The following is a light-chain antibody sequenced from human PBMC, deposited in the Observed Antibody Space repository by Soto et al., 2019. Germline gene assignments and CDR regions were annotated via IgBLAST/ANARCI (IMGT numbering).Light chain of an antibody. V-gene: IGLV2-23*02. CDR3: CSYAGSSTLWV. CDR2: DVS. J-gene: IGLJ1*01. Sequence: QSVLTQPASVSGSPGQSITISCTGTSSDVGSYNLVSWYQQHPGKAPKLMIYDVSKRPSGVSNRFSGSKSGNTASLTISGLQAEDEADYYSCSYAGSSTLWVFGTGTKLTVL. CDR1: SSDVGSYNL.